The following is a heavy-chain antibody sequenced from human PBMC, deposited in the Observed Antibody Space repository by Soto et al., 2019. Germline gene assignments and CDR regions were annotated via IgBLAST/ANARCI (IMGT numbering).Heavy chain of an antibody. J-gene: IGHJ4*02. D-gene: IGHD6-13*01. CDR3: ARGRGAAADYFGF. V-gene: IGHV3-11*05. CDR2: ISSSTSHT. CDR1: GFTFSDYY. Sequence: PGGSLRLSCAVSGFTFSDYYMTWIRQAPGKGLEWVSYISSSTSHTNYADSVKGRFTISRDNAKNSLFLQMNSLRAEDTAVYYCARGRGAAADYFGFWGQGTLVTVSS.